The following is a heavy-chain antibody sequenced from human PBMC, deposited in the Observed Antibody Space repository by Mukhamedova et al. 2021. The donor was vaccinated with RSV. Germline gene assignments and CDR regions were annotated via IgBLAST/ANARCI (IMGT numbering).Heavy chain of an antibody. Sequence: SGSSGINAEYMGGRFTISRDNAKNSLYLQMNSLRAEDTALYYCAKDHTRERGGIWCQGTMVTVSS. CDR3: AKDHTRERGGI. V-gene: IGHV3-9*01. D-gene: IGHD2-15*01. J-gene: IGHJ3*02. CDR2: SGSS.